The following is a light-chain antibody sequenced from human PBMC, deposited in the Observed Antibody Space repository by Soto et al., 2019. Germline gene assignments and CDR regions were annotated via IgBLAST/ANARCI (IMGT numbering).Light chain of an antibody. CDR2: EVS. J-gene: IGLJ1*01. CDR3: SSYAAGSNFV. CDR1: SSDVGGYNY. Sequence: QPVLTQPPSASGSPGQSVTISCTGTSSDVGGYNYVSWYQQHPGKAPKLMIYEVSKRPSGVPDRFSGSKSDNTASLTVSGLQAEDEADYYCSSYAAGSNFVFGTGTKLTVL. V-gene: IGLV2-8*01.